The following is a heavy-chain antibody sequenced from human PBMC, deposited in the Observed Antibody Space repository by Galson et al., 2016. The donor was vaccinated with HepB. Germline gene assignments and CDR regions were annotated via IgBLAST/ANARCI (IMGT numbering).Heavy chain of an antibody. J-gene: IGHJ2*01. Sequence: SLRLSCAASGFTFRDSTTTWVRRAPGKGLEWVSTITGSGVSSYYADSVKGRFTISRDNSKNNVYLQMNSLRADDTAVYYCAKDGGTWGYYYGDWNLDLWGRGTLVTVSS. V-gene: IGHV3-23*01. CDR1: GFTFRDST. CDR2: ITGSGVSS. D-gene: IGHD3-22*01. CDR3: AKDGGTWGYYYGDWNLDL.